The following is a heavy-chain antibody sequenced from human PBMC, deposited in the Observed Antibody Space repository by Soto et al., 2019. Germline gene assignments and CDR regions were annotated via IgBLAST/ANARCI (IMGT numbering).Heavy chain of an antibody. Sequence: GGSLRLSCAASGFTFSSYAMSWVRQAPGKGLEWVSAISGSGGSTYYADSVKGRFTISRDNSKNTLYLQMNSLRAEDTAVYYCAGGYCSSTSHCYAARPVDTAMASKGDAFDIWGQGTMVTVSS. CDR1: GFTFSSYA. J-gene: IGHJ3*02. CDR3: AGGYCSSTSHCYAARPVDTAMASKGDAFDI. D-gene: IGHD2-2*01. V-gene: IGHV3-23*01. CDR2: ISGSGGST.